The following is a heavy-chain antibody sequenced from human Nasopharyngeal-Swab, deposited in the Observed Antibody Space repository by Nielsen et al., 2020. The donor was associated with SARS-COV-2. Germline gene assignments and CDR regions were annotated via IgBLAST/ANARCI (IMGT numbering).Heavy chain of an antibody. D-gene: IGHD3-10*01. Sequence: WIRQPPGKGLEWVGRIRSKANSYATAYAAPVKGRFTISRDDSKNTLYLQMNSLKTEDTAVYYCTTDQWFRELGGAYWGQGTLVTVSS. CDR3: TTDQWFRELGGAY. V-gene: IGHV3-15*01. CDR2: IRSKANSYAT. J-gene: IGHJ4*02.